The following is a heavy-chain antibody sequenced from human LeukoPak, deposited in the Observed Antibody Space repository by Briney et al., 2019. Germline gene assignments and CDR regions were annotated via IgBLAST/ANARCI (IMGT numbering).Heavy chain of an antibody. V-gene: IGHV1-69*01. CDR1: GGTFSSYA. J-gene: IGHJ4*02. Sequence: KVSCKASGGTFSSYAISWVRQAPGQGLEWMGGIIPIFGTANYAQKFQGRVTITADESTSTAYMELSSLRSEDTAVYYCARDSGFLEWQYYFDYWGQGTLVTVSS. D-gene: IGHD3-3*01. CDR3: ARDSGFLEWQYYFDY. CDR2: IIPIFGTA.